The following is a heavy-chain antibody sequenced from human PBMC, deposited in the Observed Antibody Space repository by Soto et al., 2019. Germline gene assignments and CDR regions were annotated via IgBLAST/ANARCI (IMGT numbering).Heavy chain of an antibody. CDR1: GFTFSSYG. J-gene: IGHJ4*02. CDR2: SSATGAAT. D-gene: IGHD1-7*01. V-gene: IGHV3-23*01. Sequence: EVQLLESGGGLVQPGRSLRLSCAASGFTFSSYGMTWVRQAPGKGLEWVSFSSATGAATYYADSVKGRFTISRDNAKNALYLQMTSLRADDTAVYYCAKDRRAGGNYGFYSDFWGQGALVIVSS. CDR3: AKDRRAGGNYGFYSDF.